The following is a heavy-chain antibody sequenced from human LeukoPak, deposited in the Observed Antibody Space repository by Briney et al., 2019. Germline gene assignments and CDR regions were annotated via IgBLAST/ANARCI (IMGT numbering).Heavy chain of an antibody. CDR1: GFTFADYA. CDR2: ISWNSGSI. CDR3: AKGLYYDSSVFDY. Sequence: SGGSLRLSCAASGFTFADYAMHWVRQAPGKGLEWVSGISWNSGSIGYADSVKGRFTISRDNAKNSLYLQMNSLRAEDTALYYCAKGLYYDSSVFDYWGQGTLVTVSS. V-gene: IGHV3-9*01. D-gene: IGHD3-22*01. J-gene: IGHJ4*02.